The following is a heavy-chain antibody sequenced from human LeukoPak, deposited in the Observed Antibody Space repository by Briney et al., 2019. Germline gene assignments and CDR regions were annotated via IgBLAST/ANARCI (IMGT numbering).Heavy chain of an antibody. Sequence: GVSLRLSCAVSGITLSNYGVSWVRQAPGKGLEWVAGLSGSGGGTNYADSVQGRFTISRDNPKNTLYLQMNSLRAEDTAVYYCAKALEDCSGGGCFSGYMDVWGKGTTVIVSS. V-gene: IGHV3-23*01. CDR3: AKALEDCSGGGCFSGYMDV. D-gene: IGHD2-15*01. CDR2: LSGSGGGT. J-gene: IGHJ6*03. CDR1: GITLSNYG.